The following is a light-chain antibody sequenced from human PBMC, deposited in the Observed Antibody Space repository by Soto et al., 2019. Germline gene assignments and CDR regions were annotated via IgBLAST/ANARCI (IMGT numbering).Light chain of an antibody. CDR1: QSFSGNY. Sequence: EIVLTQSPGTLSLSPGEIVTLSCSASQSFSGNYLTWYQHKPGQAPRLLIYGSYHKATGIPDRFSGSGSGTDSSLTITRLEPEDFAVYYCQQHGDSLSITFGQGTRLEIK. J-gene: IGKJ5*01. V-gene: IGKV3-20*01. CDR2: GSY. CDR3: QQHGDSLSIT.